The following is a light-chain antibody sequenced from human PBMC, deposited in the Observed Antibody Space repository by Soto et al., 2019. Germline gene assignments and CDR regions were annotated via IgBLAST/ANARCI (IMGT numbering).Light chain of an antibody. CDR1: SSDIGAYNF. CDR3: TSWTTSTTMI. V-gene: IGLV2-14*03. Sequence: QSALTQPASVSGSPGQSITISCTGTSSDIGAYNFVSWYQQHPGKAPKLMLYDVNIRPSGVSNLFSGSKSGNTASLTISGLQAEDEADYYCTSWTTSTTMIFGGGTKLTV. CDR2: DVN. J-gene: IGLJ2*01.